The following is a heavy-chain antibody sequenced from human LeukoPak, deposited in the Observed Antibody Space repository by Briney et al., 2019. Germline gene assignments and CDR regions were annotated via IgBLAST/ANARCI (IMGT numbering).Heavy chain of an antibody. Sequence: GGSLRLSCAASGFTFSNYGMHWVRQAPGKGLEWVAFVRYDGINKYYADSVKGRFTISSDNSINTLYLQMNSLRAEDTAAYYCARVMWSDNGRGNNWFDPWGQGTLVTVSS. CDR2: VRYDGINK. J-gene: IGHJ5*02. CDR3: ARVMWSDNGRGNNWFDP. CDR1: GFTFSNYG. D-gene: IGHD2-21*01. V-gene: IGHV3-30*02.